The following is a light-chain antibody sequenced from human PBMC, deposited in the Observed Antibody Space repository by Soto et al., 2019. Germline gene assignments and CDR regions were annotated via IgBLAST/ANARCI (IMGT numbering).Light chain of an antibody. CDR1: RGIYNY. V-gene: IGKV1-16*01. CDR2: AAS. CDR3: QQYINHPYT. Sequence: DIQMTQSPSSLSASVGDTVTITCRASRGIYNYLAWFQQRPGKAPRSLIYAASSLQSGVPWRFSGSGSGTDFTLTITNLQPEDFATYYCQQYINHPYTFGQGTTLGIK. J-gene: IGKJ2*01.